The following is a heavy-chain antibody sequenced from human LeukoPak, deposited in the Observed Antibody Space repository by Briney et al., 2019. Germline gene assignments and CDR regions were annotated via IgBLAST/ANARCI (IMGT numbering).Heavy chain of an antibody. Sequence: GGSLRLSCAASGFTFSSYAMSWVRQAPGKGLEWVSAISGSGGSTYYANSVKGRFTISRDNSKNTLYLQMNSLRAEDTAVYYCAKANVVAAMADWFDPWGQGTLVTVSS. D-gene: IGHD2-15*01. J-gene: IGHJ5*02. CDR1: GFTFSSYA. CDR2: ISGSGGST. CDR3: AKANVVAAMADWFDP. V-gene: IGHV3-23*01.